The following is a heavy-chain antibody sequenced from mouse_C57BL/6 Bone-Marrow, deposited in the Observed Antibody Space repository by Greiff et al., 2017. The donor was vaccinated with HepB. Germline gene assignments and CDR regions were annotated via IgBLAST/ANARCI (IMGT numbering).Heavy chain of an antibody. D-gene: IGHD4-1*01. CDR3: ARGNWDVSFAY. V-gene: IGHV1-64*01. CDR2: IHPNSGST. CDR1: GYTFTSYW. J-gene: IGHJ3*01. Sequence: QVQLQQSGAELVKPGASVKLSCKASGYTFTSYWMHWVKQRPGQGIEWIGMIHPNSGSTNYNEKFKSKATLTVDKSSSTAYMQLSSLTSEDSAVYYCARGNWDVSFAYWGQGTLVTVSA.